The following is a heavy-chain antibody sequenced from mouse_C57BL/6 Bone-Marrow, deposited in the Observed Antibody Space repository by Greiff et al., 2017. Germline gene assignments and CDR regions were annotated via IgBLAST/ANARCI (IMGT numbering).Heavy chain of an antibody. Sequence: EVQGVESGGGLVQPGGSLKLSCAASGFTFSSYGMSWVRQTPDKRLELVATINSNGGSTYYPDSVKGRFTISRDNAKNTLYLQMSSLKSEYTAMYYCARGATQRMDYGGQGTSVTVSS. D-gene: IGHD6-1*01. CDR2: INSNGGST. CDR3: ARGATQRMDY. CDR1: GFTFSSYG. J-gene: IGHJ4*01. V-gene: IGHV5-6-3*01.